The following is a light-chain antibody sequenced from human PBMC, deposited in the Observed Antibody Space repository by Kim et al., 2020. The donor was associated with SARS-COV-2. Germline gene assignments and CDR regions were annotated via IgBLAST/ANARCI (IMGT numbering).Light chain of an antibody. Sequence: LSPGERATRSCRASQSVSSSYLAWYHKKPGQAPRLLIYGASSRATGITDRFSGSGSGTDFTLTISRLEPEDFAVYYCHQYGSSPYTFGQGTKLEI. J-gene: IGKJ2*01. CDR1: QSVSSSY. CDR2: GAS. V-gene: IGKV3-20*01. CDR3: HQYGSSPYT.